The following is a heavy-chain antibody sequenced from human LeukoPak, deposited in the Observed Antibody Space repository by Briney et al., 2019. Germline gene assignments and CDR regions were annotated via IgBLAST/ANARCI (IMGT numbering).Heavy chain of an antibody. CDR2: ISFSSSYI. J-gene: IGHJ2*01. CDR3: ARDGADWYFDL. D-gene: IGHD3-16*01. V-gene: IGHV3-21*01. Sequence: GGSLRLPCAASGFTFSSYSMNWVRQAPGKGLEWVSYISFSSSYIYDGDAVRGRFTISRDNAKNSLYLQMNSLRAEDTAVYYCARDGADWYFDLWGRGTLVTVSS. CDR1: GFTFSSYS.